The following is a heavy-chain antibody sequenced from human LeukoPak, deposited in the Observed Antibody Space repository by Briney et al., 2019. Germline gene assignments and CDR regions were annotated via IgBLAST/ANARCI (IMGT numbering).Heavy chain of an antibody. CDR3: ARVLYYGANFPFDY. J-gene: IGHJ4*02. CDR1: GGSISSYY. Sequence: SETLSLTCTVSGGSISSYYWSWIRQPPGKGLEWIGYIYYSGSTNYNPSLKSRVTVSVDTSKNQFSLKLSSVTAADTAVYYCARVLYYGANFPFDYWGQGTLVTVSS. D-gene: IGHD4-23*01. V-gene: IGHV4-59*01. CDR2: IYYSGST.